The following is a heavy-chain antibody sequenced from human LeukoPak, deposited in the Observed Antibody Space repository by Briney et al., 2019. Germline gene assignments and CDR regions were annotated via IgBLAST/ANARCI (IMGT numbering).Heavy chain of an antibody. D-gene: IGHD7-27*01. V-gene: IGHV3-7*01. CDR2: IKQDGSEK. Sequence: LEWVANIKQDGSEKYYVDSVKGRFTISRDNAKNSLYLQMNSLRAEDTAVYYCALGWHYFDYWGQETLVTVSS. J-gene: IGHJ4*02. CDR3: ALGWHYFDY.